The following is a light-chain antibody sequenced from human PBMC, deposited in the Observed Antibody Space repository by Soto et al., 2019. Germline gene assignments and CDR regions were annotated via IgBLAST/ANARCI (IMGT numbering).Light chain of an antibody. J-gene: IGLJ1*01. V-gene: IGLV2-23*02. CDR1: SSDVGSYNL. Sequence: QSALTQPASVSGSHGQSITNSCTGTSSDVGSYNLVSWYQQHPGKAPKLMIYEVSKRPSGVSNRFSGSKSGNTASLTISGLQAEDEADYYCCSYAGSSSYVFGTGTNLTVL. CDR3: CSYAGSSSYV. CDR2: EVS.